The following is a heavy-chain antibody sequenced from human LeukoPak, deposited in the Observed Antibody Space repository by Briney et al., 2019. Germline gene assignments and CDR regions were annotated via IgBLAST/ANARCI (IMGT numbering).Heavy chain of an antibody. D-gene: IGHD1-26*01. CDR2: IYYSGST. V-gene: IGHV4-59*01. Sequence: SSETLSLTCTVSGGSISSYYWSWIRQPPGKGLEWFGYIYYSGSTNYNPSLKSRVTISVDTSKNPFSLKLSSVTAADTAVYYCAREGNKYSGSLDIWGQGTMVTVSS. CDR1: GGSISSYY. J-gene: IGHJ3*02. CDR3: AREGNKYSGSLDI.